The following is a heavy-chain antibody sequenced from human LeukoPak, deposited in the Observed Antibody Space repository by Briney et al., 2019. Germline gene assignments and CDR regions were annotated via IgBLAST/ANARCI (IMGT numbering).Heavy chain of an antibody. CDR2: MYESGST. V-gene: IGHV4-39*01. D-gene: IGHD3-22*01. Sequence: SETLSLTCTVSGGSISGSSFYWGWIRQPPGKGLEWIGSMYESGSTFYSPSLKSRVTISIDTSKNQLSLKLNSVTAADTAVYFCARHYGLNYYDSSAYEYWGQGTLVTVSS. CDR1: GGSISGSSFY. J-gene: IGHJ4*02. CDR3: ARHYGLNYYDSSAYEY.